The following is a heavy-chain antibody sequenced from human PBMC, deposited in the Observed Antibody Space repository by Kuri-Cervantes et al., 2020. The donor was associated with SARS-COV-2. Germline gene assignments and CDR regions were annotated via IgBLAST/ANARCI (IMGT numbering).Heavy chain of an antibody. CDR1: GFTVTNYY. Sequence: TCAASGFTVTNYYMSWVRQAPGKGLEWVATISGGGKITHYADSVKGRFTISRDNAKNSLYLQMNSLRAEDTAVYYCARTGSGWNHDAFDIWGQGTMVTVSS. CDR2: ISGGGKIT. CDR3: ARTGSGWNHDAFDI. V-gene: IGHV3-11*04. J-gene: IGHJ3*02. D-gene: IGHD6-19*01.